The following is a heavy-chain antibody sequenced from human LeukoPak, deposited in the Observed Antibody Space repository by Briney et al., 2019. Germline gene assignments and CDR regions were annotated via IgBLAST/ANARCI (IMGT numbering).Heavy chain of an antibody. Sequence: ASVKVSCKASGYVFTSYAMNWVRQAPGQGLEWMGWINTNTGNPTYAQGFTGRFVFSLDTSVSTAYLQISSLKAEDTAVYYCVRDLTPRIAVVGGSDWDAFDIWGQGTMVTVSS. J-gene: IGHJ3*02. CDR1: GYVFTSYA. D-gene: IGHD6-19*01. CDR2: INTNTGNP. CDR3: VRDLTPRIAVVGGSDWDAFDI. V-gene: IGHV7-4-1*02.